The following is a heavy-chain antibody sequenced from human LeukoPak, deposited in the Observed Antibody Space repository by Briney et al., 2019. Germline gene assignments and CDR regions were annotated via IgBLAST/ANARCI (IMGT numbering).Heavy chain of an antibody. Sequence: SETLSLTCNVSGDSISGPYWNWIRQSPGRGLEWIGYTHYTGETNYNPSLKSRLTMSVDTSNNQVYPRLSSVTAADTAVYYCGRNLGSGSDHWGQGTLVTVSS. D-gene: IGHD3-10*01. J-gene: IGHJ4*02. V-gene: IGHV4-59*11. CDR3: GRNLGSGSDH. CDR1: GDSISGPY. CDR2: THYTGET.